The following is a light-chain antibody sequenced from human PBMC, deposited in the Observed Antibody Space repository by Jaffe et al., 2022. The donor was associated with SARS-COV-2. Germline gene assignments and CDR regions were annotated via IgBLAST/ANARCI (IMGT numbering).Light chain of an antibody. J-gene: IGKJ1*01. Sequence: DIQLTQSPSFLSASVGDRVTITCRASQGISSFLAWYQQKPGKAPKLLIYAASTLQSGVPSRFSGSGSGTDFTLTISSLQPEDFAAYYCQQVNSFPRTFGQGTKVEI. V-gene: IGKV1-9*01. CDR2: AAS. CDR1: QGISSF. CDR3: QQVNSFPRT.